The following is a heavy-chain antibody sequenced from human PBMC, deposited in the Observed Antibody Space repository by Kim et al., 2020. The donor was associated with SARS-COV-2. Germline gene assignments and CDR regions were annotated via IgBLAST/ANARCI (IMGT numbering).Heavy chain of an antibody. J-gene: IGHJ4*02. Sequence: GGSLRLSCAASGFTFSSYSMNWVRQAPGKGLEWVSSISSSGSYIYYADSVKGRFTISRDNAKNSLYLQMNSLRAEDTAVYYCARDGDPRGFDYWGQGTLVTVSS. CDR1: GFTFSSYS. CDR3: ARDGDPRGFDY. V-gene: IGHV3-21*01. CDR2: ISSSGSYI. D-gene: IGHD7-27*01.